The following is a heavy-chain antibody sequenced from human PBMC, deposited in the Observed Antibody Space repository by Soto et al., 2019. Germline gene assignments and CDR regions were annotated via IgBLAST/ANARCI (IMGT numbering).Heavy chain of an antibody. CDR3: AHTPVGAAAGTREFPLDY. J-gene: IGHJ4*02. CDR1: GFSLSTSGVG. V-gene: IGHV2-5*02. D-gene: IGHD6-13*01. CDR2: IYWDDDK. Sequence: SGPTLVNPTQTLTLTCTFSGFSLSTSGVGVGWIRQPPGKALEWLALIYWDDDKRYSPSLKSRLTITKDTSKNQVVLTMTNMDPVDTATYYCAHTPVGAAAGTREFPLDYWGQGTLVTVSS.